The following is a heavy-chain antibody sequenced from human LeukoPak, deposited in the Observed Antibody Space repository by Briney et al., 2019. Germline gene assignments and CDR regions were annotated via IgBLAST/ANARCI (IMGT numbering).Heavy chain of an antibody. CDR2: IYYSGST. CDR3: ARTGYSSGWYFDY. CDR1: GGPISSSSYY. V-gene: IGHV4-39*01. D-gene: IGHD6-19*01. Sequence: SETLSLTCTVSGGPISSSSYYWGWIRRPPGKGLEWIGSIYYSGSTYYNPSLKSRVTISVDTSKNQFSLKLSSVTAADTAVYYCARTGYSSGWYFDYWGQGTLVTVSS. J-gene: IGHJ4*02.